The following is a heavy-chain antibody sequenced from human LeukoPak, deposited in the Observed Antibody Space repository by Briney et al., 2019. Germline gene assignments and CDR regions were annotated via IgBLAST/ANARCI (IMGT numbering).Heavy chain of an antibody. CDR3: AKDLHYESSRLGAFDI. V-gene: IGHV3-23*01. Sequence: GGSLRLSCAASGFTFRSYAMSWVRQAPGKGLEWVSAISGSGGSTHYADSVKGRFTIFRDTSKSTLYLQMNSLRAEDTAVYYCAKDLHYESSRLGAFDIWGQGTMVTVSS. J-gene: IGHJ3*02. D-gene: IGHD3-22*01. CDR2: ISGSGGST. CDR1: GFTFRSYA.